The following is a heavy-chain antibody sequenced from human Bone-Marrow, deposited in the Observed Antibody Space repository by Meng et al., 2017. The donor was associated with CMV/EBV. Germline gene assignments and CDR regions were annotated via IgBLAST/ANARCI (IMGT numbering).Heavy chain of an antibody. CDR2: INSKSDSI. J-gene: IGHJ5*02. Sequence: GGSLRLSCAASGFSFSNYDMNWVRQAPGKGLEWVSYINSKSDSIYQADSVKGRFTISRDNAKNSLYLQMNSLREEDTAVYYCARARETIPGMNWFDPWGQGTRVTVSS. CDR1: GFSFSNYD. V-gene: IGHV3-48*03. D-gene: IGHD1-1*01. CDR3: ARARETIPGMNWFDP.